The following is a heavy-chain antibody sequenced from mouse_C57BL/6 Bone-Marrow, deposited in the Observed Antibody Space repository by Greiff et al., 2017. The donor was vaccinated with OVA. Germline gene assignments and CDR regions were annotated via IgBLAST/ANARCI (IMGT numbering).Heavy chain of an antibody. J-gene: IGHJ3*01. Sequence: VQLQQSGPELVKPGASVKISCKASGYTFTDYYMNWVKQSHGKSLEWIGDINPNNGGTSYNQKFKGKATLTVDKSSSTAYMELRSLTSEDSAVYYCASIGENGRRKRDWFAYWGQGTLVTVSA. D-gene: IGHD1-1*02. CDR3: ASIGENGRRKRDWFAY. V-gene: IGHV1-26*01. CDR1: GYTFTDYY. CDR2: INPNNGGT.